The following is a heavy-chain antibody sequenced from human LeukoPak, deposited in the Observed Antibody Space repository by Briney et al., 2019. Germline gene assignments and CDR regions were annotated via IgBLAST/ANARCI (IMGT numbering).Heavy chain of an antibody. D-gene: IGHD1-26*01. CDR2: IHYSGST. CDR1: GGTISSYY. V-gene: IGHV4-59*01. Sequence: PSETLSLTCTVSGGTISSYYWNWIRQPPGKGLEWIGYIHYSGSTKYNPSLKNRVTISVDTSKDQFSLRLTSVTAADTAMYYCARSFLGDWYFDLWGRGTLVTVSS. CDR3: ARSFLGDWYFDL. J-gene: IGHJ2*01.